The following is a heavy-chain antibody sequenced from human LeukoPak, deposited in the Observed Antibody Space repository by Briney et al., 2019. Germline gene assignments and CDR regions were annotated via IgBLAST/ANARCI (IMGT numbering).Heavy chain of an antibody. Sequence: ASVKVSCKVSGYTLTELSMHWVRQAPGKGLEWMGGFDPEDGETIYAQKFQGRVTMTEDTSTDTAYMELSSLRSEDTAVYYCARGHNQGSSSWYGGFDYWGQGTLVTVSS. CDR3: ARGHNQGSSSWYGGFDY. D-gene: IGHD6-13*01. CDR1: GYTLTELS. V-gene: IGHV1-24*01. J-gene: IGHJ4*02. CDR2: FDPEDGET.